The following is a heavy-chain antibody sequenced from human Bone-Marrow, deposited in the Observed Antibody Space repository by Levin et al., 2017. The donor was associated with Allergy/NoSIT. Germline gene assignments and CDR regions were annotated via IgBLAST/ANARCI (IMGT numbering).Heavy chain of an antibody. J-gene: IGHJ3*02. Sequence: GGSLRLSCAASGFTFSSYAMSWVRQAPGKGLEWVSAISGSGGSTYYADSVKGRFTISRDNSKNTLYLQMNSLRAEDTAVYYCAKDRSQGYCTNGVCYPDAFDIWGQGTMVTVSS. CDR2: ISGSGGST. CDR3: AKDRSQGYCTNGVCYPDAFDI. D-gene: IGHD2-8*01. V-gene: IGHV3-23*01. CDR1: GFTFSSYA.